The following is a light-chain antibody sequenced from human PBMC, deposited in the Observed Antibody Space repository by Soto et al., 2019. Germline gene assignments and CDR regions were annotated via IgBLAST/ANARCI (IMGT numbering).Light chain of an antibody. Sequence: DVQMPQSPSSLSASIGDRVTITYRASQGIYNYLAWFQQNPGKAPRSLIYSASSLQSGVPSKFSGSGSVTVFTLTINSLQPEDFATYYCLQYSNFPYTFGQGTKLEVK. CDR2: SAS. J-gene: IGKJ2*01. CDR3: LQYSNFPYT. CDR1: QGIYNY. V-gene: IGKV1-16*02.